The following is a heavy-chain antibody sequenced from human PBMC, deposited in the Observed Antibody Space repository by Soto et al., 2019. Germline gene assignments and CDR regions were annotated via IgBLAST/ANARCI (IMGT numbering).Heavy chain of an antibody. D-gene: IGHD2-2*02. CDR1: GGTFSSYA. V-gene: IGHV1-69*01. CDR2: IIPIFGTA. J-gene: IGHJ3*02. CDR3: ARVSEVPAAIGIALDI. Sequence: QVQLVQSGAEVKKPGSSVKVSCKASGGTFSSYAISWVRQAPGQGLAWMGGIIPIFGTANYAQKCQGRVTITADDSTSTACMELSSLRSEDTAVYYCARVSEVPAAIGIALDIWGQGTMVTVSS.